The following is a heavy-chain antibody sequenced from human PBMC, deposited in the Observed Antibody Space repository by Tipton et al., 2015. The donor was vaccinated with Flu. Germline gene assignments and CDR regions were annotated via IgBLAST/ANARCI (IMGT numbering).Heavy chain of an antibody. Sequence: QVQLVQSGAEVKKPGASVRISCKTSGYTFFRYSLNWVRQAPGQGLEWLGWISTYTGHTNYTQKFQGRVSMTTDTSTSTAYMELSSLTSDDTAIYYCVRDHSSSSGYLDWWGQGTLVIVSS. V-gene: IGHV1-18*01. CDR2: ISTYTGHT. D-gene: IGHD2-2*01. CDR3: VRDHSSSSGYLDW. J-gene: IGHJ4*02. CDR1: GYTFFRYS.